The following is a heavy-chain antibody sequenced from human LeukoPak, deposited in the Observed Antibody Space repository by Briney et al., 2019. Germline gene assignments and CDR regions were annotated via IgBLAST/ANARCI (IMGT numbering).Heavy chain of an antibody. Sequence: SETLSLTCTVSGGSISSGSYYWSWIRQPPGKGLEWIGEINHSGSTNYNPSLKSRVTISVDTSKNQFSLKLSPVTAADTAVYYCARLSIAAAGNWFDPWGQGTLVTVSS. CDR2: INHSGST. CDR1: GGSISSGSYY. J-gene: IGHJ5*02. V-gene: IGHV4-39*07. D-gene: IGHD6-13*01. CDR3: ARLSIAAAGNWFDP.